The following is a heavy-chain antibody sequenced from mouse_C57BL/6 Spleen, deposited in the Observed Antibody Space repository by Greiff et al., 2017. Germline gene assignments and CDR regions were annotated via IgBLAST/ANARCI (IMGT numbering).Heavy chain of an antibody. J-gene: IGHJ4*01. CDR3: ARELLWLRRGAMYY. CDR2: ISSGSSTI. Sequence: EVKLVESGGGLVKPGGSLKLSCAASGFTFSDYGMHWVRQAPEKGLEWVAYISSGSSTIYYADTVKGRFTISRDNAKNTLFLQMTSLRSEDTAMYYCARELLWLRRGAMYYWGQGTSVTVSS. D-gene: IGHD2-2*01. CDR1: GFTFSDYG. V-gene: IGHV5-17*01.